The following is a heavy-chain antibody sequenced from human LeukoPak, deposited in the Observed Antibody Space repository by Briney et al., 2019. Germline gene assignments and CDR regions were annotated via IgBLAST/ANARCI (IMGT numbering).Heavy chain of an antibody. Sequence: GGSLRLSCAASGFTFSSYAMNWVRQAPGKGLEWVSAISGSGGSTYYADSVKGRFTISRDNSKNTLYLQMNSLRAEDTAVYYCAEANSITIFGVISPVDYWGQGTLVTVSS. CDR3: AEANSITIFGVISPVDY. CDR2: ISGSGGST. V-gene: IGHV3-23*01. D-gene: IGHD3-3*01. CDR1: GFTFSSYA. J-gene: IGHJ4*02.